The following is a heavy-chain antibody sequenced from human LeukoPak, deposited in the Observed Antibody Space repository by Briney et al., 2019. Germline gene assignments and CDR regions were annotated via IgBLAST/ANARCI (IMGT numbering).Heavy chain of an antibody. CDR3: TTGRNGYRSKYYFDY. V-gene: IGHV3-15*01. D-gene: IGHD5-18*01. Sequence: GGSLRLSCAASGFTVSSNYMSWVRQAPGKGLEWVGRIKSKTDGDVIDYAAPVKGRFTISRDDSKNTLYLQMNSLKTEDTAVYYCTTGRNGYRSKYYFDYWGQGTLVTVSS. J-gene: IGHJ4*02. CDR1: GFTVSSNY. CDR2: IKSKTDGDVI.